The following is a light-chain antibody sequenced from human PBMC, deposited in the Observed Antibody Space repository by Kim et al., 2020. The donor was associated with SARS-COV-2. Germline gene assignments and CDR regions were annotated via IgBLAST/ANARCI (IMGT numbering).Light chain of an antibody. CDR2: AAS. CDR3: QKYNSAPWT. J-gene: IGKJ1*01. Sequence: ASGGDRVTITCRASQDIANSLAWYQQEPGKVPKVLIYAASTLQSGVPSRFSGSGSGTEFTLTIGSLQTDDVATYYCQKYNSAPWTFGPGTKVDIK. V-gene: IGKV1-27*01. CDR1: QDIANS.